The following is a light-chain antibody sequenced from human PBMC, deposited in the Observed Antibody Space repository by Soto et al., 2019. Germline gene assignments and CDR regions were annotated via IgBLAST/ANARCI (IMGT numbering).Light chain of an antibody. CDR3: QSYDNSLSGPV. CDR2: ANT. V-gene: IGLV1-40*01. CDR1: SSNIGAGFD. Sequence: QSVLTQPPSVSGAPGQRVTISCTGSSSNIGAGFDVHWYQKFPGTAPKLLIYANTNRPSGVPDRFSGSKSGTSASLAITGLQAEDEADYYCQSYDNSLSGPVFGGGPQLTVL. J-gene: IGLJ2*01.